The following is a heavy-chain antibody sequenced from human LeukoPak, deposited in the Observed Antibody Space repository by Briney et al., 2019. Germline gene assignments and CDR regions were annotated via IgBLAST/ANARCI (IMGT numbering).Heavy chain of an antibody. V-gene: IGHV1-69*05. CDR3: ARQRAAAGMRPQPFDY. Sequence: ASVKVSCKASGGTFSSYAISWVRQAPGQGLEWMGRIIPIFGTANYAQKFQGRVTITTDESTSTAYMELSSLRSEDTAVYYCARQRAAAGMRPQPFDYWGQGTLVTVSS. CDR1: GGTFSSYA. CDR2: IIPIFGTA. D-gene: IGHD6-13*01. J-gene: IGHJ4*02.